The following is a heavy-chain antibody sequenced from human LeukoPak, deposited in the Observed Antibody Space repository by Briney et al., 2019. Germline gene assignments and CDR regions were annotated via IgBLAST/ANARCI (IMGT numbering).Heavy chain of an antibody. J-gene: IGHJ4*02. V-gene: IGHV3-23*01. D-gene: IGHD6-13*01. CDR1: GFTFSSYA. CDR2: ISGSGGST. Sequence: GGSLRLSCAASGFTFSSYAMSWVRQAPGKGLEWVSAISGSGGSTYYADSVKGRFTISRDNSKNTLYLQMNSLRAEGTAVYYCAKEYSSSWASYYFDYWGQGTLVTVSS. CDR3: AKEYSSSWASYYFDY.